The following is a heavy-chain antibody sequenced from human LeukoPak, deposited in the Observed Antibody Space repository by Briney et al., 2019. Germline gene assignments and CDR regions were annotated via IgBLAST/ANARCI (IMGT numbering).Heavy chain of an antibody. V-gene: IGHV3-33*01. CDR2: IWFDGSNK. CDR1: GFTFSSYG. D-gene: IGHD5-12*01. CDR3: ARGPGYDY. Sequence: GGSLRLSCAASGFTFSSYGMHWVRHAPGKGLEWVAVIWFDGSNKDYADSVKGRFTISRDNSKNTLYLQMNSLRVEDTAVYYCARGPGYDYWGQGTLVTVSS. J-gene: IGHJ4*02.